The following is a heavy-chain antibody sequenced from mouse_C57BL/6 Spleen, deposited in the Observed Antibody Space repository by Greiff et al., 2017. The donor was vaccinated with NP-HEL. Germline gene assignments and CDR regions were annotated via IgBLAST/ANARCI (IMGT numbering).Heavy chain of an antibody. D-gene: IGHD1-1*01. CDR2: IYPRSGNT. CDR1: GYTFTSYG. J-gene: IGHJ2*01. Sequence: QVQLQQSGAELARPGASVKLSCKASGYTFTSYGISWVKQRTGQGLEWIGEIYPRSGNTYYNEKFKGKATLTADKSSSTAYMELRSLTSEDSAVYFCARWITTVVATGYFDYWGQGTTLTVSS. V-gene: IGHV1-81*01. CDR3: ARWITTVVATGYFDY.